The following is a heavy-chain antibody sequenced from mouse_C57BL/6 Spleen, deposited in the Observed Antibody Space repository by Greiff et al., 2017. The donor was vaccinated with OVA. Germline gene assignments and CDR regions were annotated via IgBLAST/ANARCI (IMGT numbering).Heavy chain of an antibody. Sequence: VKLQESGPELVKPGASVKISCKASGYAFSSSWMNWVKQRPGKGLEWIGRIYPGDGDTNYNGKFKGKATLTADKSSSTAYMQLSSLTSEDSAVYFCARERDYGSYYAMDYWGQGTSVTVSS. CDR3: ARERDYGSYYAMDY. CDR2: IYPGDGDT. CDR1: GYAFSSSW. V-gene: IGHV1-82*01. J-gene: IGHJ4*01. D-gene: IGHD1-1*01.